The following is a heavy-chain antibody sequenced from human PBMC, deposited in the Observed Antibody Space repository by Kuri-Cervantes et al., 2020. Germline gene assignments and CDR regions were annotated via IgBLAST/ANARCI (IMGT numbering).Heavy chain of an antibody. D-gene: IGHD1-26*01. CDR1: GFTFSSYS. CDR3: ARGGIVGARPFQH. J-gene: IGHJ1*01. V-gene: IGHV3-21*01. CDR2: ISSSSSYI. Sequence: GGSLRLSCAASGFTFSSYSMNWVRQAPGKGLEWVSSISSSSSYIYYADSVKGRFTISRDNAKNSLYLQMNSLRAEDTAVYYCARGGIVGARPFQHWGQGTLVTVSS.